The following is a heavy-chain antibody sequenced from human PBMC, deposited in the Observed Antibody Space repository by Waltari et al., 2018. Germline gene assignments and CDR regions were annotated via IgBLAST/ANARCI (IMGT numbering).Heavy chain of an antibody. J-gene: IGHJ4*02. Sequence: QVQLVQSGAEVKKPGASVKVSCKASGYTFTSYGISWVRQAPGQGLEWMGWISAYNGNTNYAQKLQGRVTMTTDTSTSTAYVELRSLRSDDTAVYYCARDYDFWSGYYQLGCWGQGTLVTVSS. CDR1: GYTFTSYG. CDR3: ARDYDFWSGYYQLGC. D-gene: IGHD3-3*01. V-gene: IGHV1-18*01. CDR2: ISAYNGNT.